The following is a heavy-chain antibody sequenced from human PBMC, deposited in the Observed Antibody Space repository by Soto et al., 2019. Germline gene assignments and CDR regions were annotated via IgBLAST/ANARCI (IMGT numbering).Heavy chain of an antibody. V-gene: IGHV1-8*01. CDR3: ARERTGTTSNWFDP. J-gene: IGHJ5*02. D-gene: IGHD1-7*01. CDR2: MNPNSGNT. CDR1: GYTFTSYD. Sequence: QVQLVQSGAEVKKPGASVKVSCKASGYTFTSYDINWVRQATGHGLEWMGWMNPNSGNTVYAQKFQSRVTMTRDTSKSTAYKEQSSLRSEYTAVYYCARERTGTTSNWFDPWGQGTLVTVSS.